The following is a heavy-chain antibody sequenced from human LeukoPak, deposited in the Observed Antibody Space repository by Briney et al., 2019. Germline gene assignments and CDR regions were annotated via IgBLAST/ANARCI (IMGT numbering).Heavy chain of an antibody. Sequence: SQTLSLTCTVSGGSISSGSYYWSWIRQPAGKGLEWIGRIYTSGSTNYNPSLKSRVTISVDTSKNQFSLKLSSVTAADTAVYYCARTYYDILTGEKDAFDIWGQGTMVTVSS. CDR1: GGSISSGSYY. D-gene: IGHD3-9*01. J-gene: IGHJ3*02. V-gene: IGHV4-61*02. CDR3: ARTYYDILTGEKDAFDI. CDR2: IYTSGST.